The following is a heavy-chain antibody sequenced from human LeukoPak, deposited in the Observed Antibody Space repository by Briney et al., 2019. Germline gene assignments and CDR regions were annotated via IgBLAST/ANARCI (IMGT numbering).Heavy chain of an antibody. D-gene: IGHD6-13*01. Sequence: SGTLSLTCAVYGGSFSGYYWSWIRQPPGKGLEWIGEINHSGSTNYNPSLKSRVTISVDTSKNQFSLKLSSVTAADTAVYYCARPGIAAAVHAFDIWGQGTMVTVSS. J-gene: IGHJ3*02. CDR1: GGSFSGYY. CDR3: ARPGIAAAVHAFDI. CDR2: INHSGST. V-gene: IGHV4-34*01.